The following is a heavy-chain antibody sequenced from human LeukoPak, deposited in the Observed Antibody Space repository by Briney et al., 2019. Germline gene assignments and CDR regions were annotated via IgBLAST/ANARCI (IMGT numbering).Heavy chain of an antibody. CDR1: GFTFGDYA. Sequence: GGSLRLPCTASGFTFGDYAMSWVRQAPGKGLEWVGFIRSKAYGGTTEYAASVKGRSTISRDDFKSIAYLQMNSLKTEDTAVYYCTSCSSISCYTFDFDYWGQGTLVTVSS. CDR2: IRSKAYGGTT. D-gene: IGHD2-2*02. J-gene: IGHJ4*02. V-gene: IGHV3-49*04. CDR3: TSCSSISCYTFDFDY.